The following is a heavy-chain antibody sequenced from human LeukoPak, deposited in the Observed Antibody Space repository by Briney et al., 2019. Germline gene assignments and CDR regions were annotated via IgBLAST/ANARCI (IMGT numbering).Heavy chain of an antibody. D-gene: IGHD6-19*01. CDR1: GFTFSSYS. CDR2: ISSSSSYI. CDR3: ASQGYSSGWYYFDY. J-gene: IGHJ4*02. V-gene: IGHV3-21*01. Sequence: KAGGSLRLSCAASGFTFSSYSMNWVRQAPGKGLEWVSSISSSSSYIYYADSVKGRFTISRDNAKNSLYLQMNSLRAEDTAVYYCASQGYSSGWYYFDYWGQGTLVTVSS.